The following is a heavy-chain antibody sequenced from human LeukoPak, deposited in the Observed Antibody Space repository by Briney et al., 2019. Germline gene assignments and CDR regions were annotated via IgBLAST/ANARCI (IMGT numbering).Heavy chain of an antibody. V-gene: IGHV4-34*01. J-gene: IGHJ5*02. CDR1: GGSFSGYY. CDR2: INHSGST. D-gene: IGHD6-13*01. CDR3: AVAAAGTLFDP. Sequence: SETLSLTCAVYGGSFSGYYWSWIRQPPGKGLEWIGEINHSGSTNYSPSLQSRVTISVDTSKNQFSLKLSSVTAADTAVYYCAVAAAGTLFDPWGQGTLVTVSS.